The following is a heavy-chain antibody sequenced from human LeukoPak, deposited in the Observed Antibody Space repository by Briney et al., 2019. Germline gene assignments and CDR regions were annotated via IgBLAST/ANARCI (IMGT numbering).Heavy chain of an antibody. D-gene: IGHD3-3*01. V-gene: IGHV5-51*01. Sequence: GESLKISCKGSGYGFTSYWIGWVRQMPGKGLGWMGIIYPGGSDTRYSPSFQGQVTISADKSISTAYLQWSSLKASDTAMYYCAIHDFWSGFDPWGQGTLVTVSS. J-gene: IGHJ5*02. CDR3: AIHDFWSGFDP. CDR1: GYGFTSYW. CDR2: IYPGGSDT.